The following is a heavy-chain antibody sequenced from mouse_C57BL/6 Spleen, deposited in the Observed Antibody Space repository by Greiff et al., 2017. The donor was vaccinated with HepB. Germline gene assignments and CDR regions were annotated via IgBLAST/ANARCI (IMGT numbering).Heavy chain of an antibody. CDR3: AISPPLRCFDY. D-gene: IGHD1-1*01. J-gene: IGHJ2*01. Sequence: QVQLQQPGAELVMPGASVKLSCKASGYTFTSYWMHWVKQRPGQGLEWIGEIDPSDSYTNYNQKFKGKSTLTVDKSSSTAYMQLSSLTSEDSAVYYCAISPPLRCFDYWGQGTTLTVSS. CDR1: GYTFTSYW. V-gene: IGHV1-69*01. CDR2: IDPSDSYT.